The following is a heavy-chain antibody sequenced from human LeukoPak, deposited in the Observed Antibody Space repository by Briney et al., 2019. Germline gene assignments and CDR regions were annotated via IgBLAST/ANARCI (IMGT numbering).Heavy chain of an antibody. CDR1: GFTFSSYA. CDR3: AKDRGKNYYDSSAEYFQH. Sequence: GGSLRLSCAASGFTFSSYAMSWVRPAPGKGLEWVSAISGSGGSTYYADSVKGRFTISRDNSKNTLCLQMNSLRAEDTAVYYCAKDRGKNYYDSSAEYFQHWGQGTLVTVSS. J-gene: IGHJ1*01. V-gene: IGHV3-23*01. D-gene: IGHD3-22*01. CDR2: ISGSGGST.